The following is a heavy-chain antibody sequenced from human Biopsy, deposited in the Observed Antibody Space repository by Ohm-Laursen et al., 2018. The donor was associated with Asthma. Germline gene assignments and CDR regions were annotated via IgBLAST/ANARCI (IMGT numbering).Heavy chain of an antibody. J-gene: IGHJ4*02. D-gene: IGHD2-21*02. Sequence: SLTCAVSGDSIDSVDYSWTWLRQSQGVGLEWFGYIYRNGDTYYNPTLKNRVTISIDRSKNQFSLRLRSVTAADTAVCYCARGWNCGGDCYSLDSWGQGTLVTVSS. V-gene: IGHV4-30-2*06. CDR1: GDSIDSVDYS. CDR2: IYRNGDT. CDR3: ARGWNCGGDCYSLDS.